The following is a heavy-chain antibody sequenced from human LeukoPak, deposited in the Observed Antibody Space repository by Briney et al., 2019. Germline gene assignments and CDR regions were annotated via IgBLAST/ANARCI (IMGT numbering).Heavy chain of an antibody. CDR1: GFTVSSKY. CDR2: IYSGGST. J-gene: IGHJ4*02. V-gene: IGHV3-66*02. D-gene: IGHD6-13*01. Sequence: GGSLRLSCAASGFTVSSKYMSWVRQAPGKELEWVSVIYSGGSTYYADSVKGRFTISRDNSKNTLYLEMNSLRAEDTAVYYCAREVGAAAGTGFDYWGQGTLVTVSS. CDR3: AREVGAAAGTGFDY.